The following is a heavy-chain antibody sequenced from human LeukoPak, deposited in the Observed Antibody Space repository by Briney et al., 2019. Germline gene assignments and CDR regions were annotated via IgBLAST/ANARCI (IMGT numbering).Heavy chain of an antibody. Sequence: SETLSLTCTVSGGSISRSSYYWGWIRQPPGKGLEWIGSIYYSGSTYYNPSLKSRVTISVDTSKNQFSLKLSSVTAADTAVYYCARLRHPNYWGQGTLVTVSS. CDR3: ARLRHPNY. CDR1: GGSISRSSYY. J-gene: IGHJ4*02. V-gene: IGHV4-39*01. CDR2: IYYSGST.